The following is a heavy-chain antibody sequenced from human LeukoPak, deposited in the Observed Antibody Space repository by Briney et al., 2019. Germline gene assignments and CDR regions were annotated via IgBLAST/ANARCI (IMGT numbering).Heavy chain of an antibody. V-gene: IGHV1-2*02. CDR3: AGVRPGRGMDV. CDR2: INPRIGET. Sequence: GSSVKVSCKASGYIFTAYTFTGYYIHWVRQAPGQGLEWMGCINPRIGETIYAQKLQGRVTLTKDTSIGTAYMGLSRLKPDDTAVYYCAGVRPGRGMDVWGQGTTVTVSS. CDR1: GYIFTAYTFTGYY. D-gene: IGHD6-6*01. J-gene: IGHJ6*02.